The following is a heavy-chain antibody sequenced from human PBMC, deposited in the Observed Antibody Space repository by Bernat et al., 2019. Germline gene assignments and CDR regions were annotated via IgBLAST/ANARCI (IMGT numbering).Heavy chain of an antibody. CDR1: GYTFISYG. CDR2: ISAYNGNT. CDR3: ARATYYYDSSGYYYERFDY. J-gene: IGHJ4*02. V-gene: IGHV1-18*01. Sequence: QVQLVQSGAEVKKPGASVKVSCKASGYTFISYGISWVRQAPGQGLEWMGWISAYNGNTNYAQKIQGRVTMTTDTSTSTSYLELRSLRSDDTAVYYCARATYYYDSSGYYYERFDYWGQGTLVTVSS. D-gene: IGHD3-22*01.